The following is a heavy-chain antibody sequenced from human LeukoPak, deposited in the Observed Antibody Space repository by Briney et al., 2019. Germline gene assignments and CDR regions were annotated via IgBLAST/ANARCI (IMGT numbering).Heavy chain of an antibody. CDR1: GFTFSSYG. CDR3: AKEEGWGVNVFDY. Sequence: QPGGSLRLSWAASGFTFSSYGIHWVRQAPGKGLEWVAVIGKDGAAKHYAESVRGRFTISRDNSKNTLDLQMDSLSAEDTAVYYCAKEEGWGVNVFDYWGQGALVTVSS. D-gene: IGHD3-10*01. V-gene: IGHV3-30*18. CDR2: IGKDGAAK. J-gene: IGHJ4*02.